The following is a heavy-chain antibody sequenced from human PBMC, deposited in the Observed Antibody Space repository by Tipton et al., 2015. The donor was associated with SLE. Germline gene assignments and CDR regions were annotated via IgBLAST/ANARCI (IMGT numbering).Heavy chain of an antibody. CDR1: GYSISSGYY. Sequence: GLVKPSETLSLTCAVSGYSISSGYYWGWIRQSPGKGLEWIGSIHDSGSTYYNPSLKSRVTTSVDTSKNQFSLKLSSVTAADTAAYYCARAYDYAFDIWGQGTMVTVSS. D-gene: IGHD2-21*02. J-gene: IGHJ3*02. CDR3: ARAYDYAFDI. CDR2: IHDSGST. V-gene: IGHV4-38-2*01.